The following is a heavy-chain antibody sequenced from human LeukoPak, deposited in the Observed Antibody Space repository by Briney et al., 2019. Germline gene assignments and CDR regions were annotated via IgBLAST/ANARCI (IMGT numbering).Heavy chain of an antibody. CDR2: IYRSGGI. CDR3: ARAMATTSY. J-gene: IGHJ4*02. V-gene: IGHV3-66*02. CDR1: GFTVSSNY. D-gene: IGHD5-24*01. Sequence: GGSLRLSCAASGFTVSSNYMSWVRQAPGKGLEWVSIIYRSGGIYYADSVKGRFTISRDNSNNTLYLQMNSLRAEDTAVYYCARAMATTSYWGQGTLVTVSS.